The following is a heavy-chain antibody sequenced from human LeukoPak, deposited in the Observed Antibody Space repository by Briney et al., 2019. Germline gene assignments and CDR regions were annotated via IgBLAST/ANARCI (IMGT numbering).Heavy chain of an antibody. CDR1: GFTFSDFY. CDR3: ARDRYCSGGSCNSNRGSDY. V-gene: IGHV3-11*06. CDR2: ITSSGSYA. J-gene: IGHJ4*02. D-gene: IGHD2-15*01. Sequence: GGSLRLSCAASGFTFSDFYMSWIRQAPGKGLEWVSYITSSGSYANYADSVKGRFTISRDNAKSSLYLQMNSLRAEDTAVYYCARDRYCSGGSCNSNRGSDYWGQGTLVTVSS.